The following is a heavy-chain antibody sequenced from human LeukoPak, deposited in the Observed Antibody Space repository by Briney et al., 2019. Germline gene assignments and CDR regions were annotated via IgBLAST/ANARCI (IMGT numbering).Heavy chain of an antibody. CDR3: AHRRVEPAYYYGSGRNNWFDP. J-gene: IGHJ5*02. V-gene: IGHV2-5*02. CDR2: IYWDDDK. D-gene: IGHD3-10*01. Sequence: SGPTLVKPTQTPTLTCTFSEFSFSTSAVGVGWIRQPPVKALEWLALIYWDDDKRYSPSLKSRLTITKDTSKTQVVLTMTNMDPVDTATYYCAHRRVEPAYYYGSGRNNWFDPWGQGTLVTVSS. CDR1: EFSFSTSAVG.